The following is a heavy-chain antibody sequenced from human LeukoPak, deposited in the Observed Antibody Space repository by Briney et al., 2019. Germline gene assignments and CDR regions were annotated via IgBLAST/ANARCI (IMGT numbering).Heavy chain of an antibody. D-gene: IGHD3-9*01. V-gene: IGHV1-24*01. CDR3: ATGIRYFDWLAPVDY. Sequence: ASVKVSCKVSGYTLTELSMHWVRQAPGKGLEWMGGFDPEDGETIYAQKFQGRVTMTEDTSTDAAYMELSSLRSEDTAVYYCATGIRYFDWLAPVDYWGQGTLVTVSS. CDR1: GYTLTELS. CDR2: FDPEDGET. J-gene: IGHJ4*02.